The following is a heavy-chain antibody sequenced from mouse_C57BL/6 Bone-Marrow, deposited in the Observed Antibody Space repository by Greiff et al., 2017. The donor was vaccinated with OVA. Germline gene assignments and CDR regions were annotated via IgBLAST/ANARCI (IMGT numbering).Heavy chain of an antibody. Sequence: EVKLEESGPGLVKPSQSLSLTCSVTGYSITSGYYWNWIRQFPGNKLEWMGYISYDGSNNYNPYLKNRISITRDTSKNQFFLKLNSVTTEDTATYDCARGGDYYGSYYFDYWGQGTTLTVSS. J-gene: IGHJ2*01. D-gene: IGHD1-1*01. CDR1: GYSITSGYY. V-gene: IGHV3-6*01. CDR2: ISYDGSN. CDR3: ARGGDYYGSYYFDY.